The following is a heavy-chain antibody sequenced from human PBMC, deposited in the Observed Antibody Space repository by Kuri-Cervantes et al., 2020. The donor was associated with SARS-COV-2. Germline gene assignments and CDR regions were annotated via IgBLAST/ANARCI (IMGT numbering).Heavy chain of an antibody. J-gene: IGHJ4*02. CDR1: GGSISSGRYY. D-gene: IGHD1-26*01. Sequence: SETLSLTCTVSGGSISSGRYYWNWIRQPAGKGLQWIGRIYTGGSTSYSPSLRHRVTISVDTSKNQFSLKLSSVTAADTAVYYCASDKVGATPRLDYWGQGTLVTVSS. CDR2: IYTGGST. V-gene: IGHV4-61*02. CDR3: ASDKVGATPRLDY.